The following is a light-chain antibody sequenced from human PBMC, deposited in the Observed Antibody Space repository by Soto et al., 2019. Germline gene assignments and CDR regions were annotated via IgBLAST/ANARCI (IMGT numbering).Light chain of an antibody. CDR3: AAGDDSLDGHVV. Sequence: QSVLTQPPSASGTPGQKVTISCSGSNSNIGSNTVSWFQQLPGRAPKLLLYNNIYRPPGVPDRFSGSKSGTSVSLAISGLQSEDEDDYYCAAGDDSLDGHVVFGGGTQLTVL. V-gene: IGLV1-44*01. CDR1: NSNIGSNT. CDR2: NNI. J-gene: IGLJ7*01.